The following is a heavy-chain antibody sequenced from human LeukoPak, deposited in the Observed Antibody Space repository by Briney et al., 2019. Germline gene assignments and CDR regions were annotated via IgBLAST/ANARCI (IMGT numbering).Heavy chain of an antibody. D-gene: IGHD6-19*01. Sequence: GGSLRLSCAASGFTFSSYWMHWVRQAPGKGLVWVSRINTDGSITNYADSVKGRFTISRDEAKNTLYLQMNSLGGEDTAIYYCTGGGTGWYSDYWGQGTLVTVSS. V-gene: IGHV3-74*01. CDR1: GFTFSSYW. CDR2: INTDGSIT. CDR3: TGGGTGWYSDY. J-gene: IGHJ4*02.